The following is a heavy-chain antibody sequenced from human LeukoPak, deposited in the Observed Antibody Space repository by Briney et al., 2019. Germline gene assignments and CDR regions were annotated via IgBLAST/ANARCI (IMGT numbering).Heavy chain of an antibody. D-gene: IGHD3-9*01. V-gene: IGHV3-30*18. CDR2: ISYDGSNK. J-gene: IGHJ6*04. Sequence: GRSLRLSCAASGFTFSSYGMHWVRQAPGKGLEWVAVISYDGSNKYYADSVKGRFTISRDNSKNTLYLQMNSLRAEDTAVYYCAKDERYFDWLLSDYYYYGMDVWGKGTTVTVSS. CDR3: AKDERYFDWLLSDYYYYGMDV. CDR1: GFTFSSYG.